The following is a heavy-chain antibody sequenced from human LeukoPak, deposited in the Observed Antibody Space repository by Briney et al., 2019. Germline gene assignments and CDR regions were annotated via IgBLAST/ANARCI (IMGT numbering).Heavy chain of an antibody. Sequence: GRSLRLSCAASGFTFSSYAMHWVRQASGKGLEWVAVISYDGSNKYYADSVKGRFTISRDNSKNTLYLQMNSLRAEDTAVYYCALEVVTIFDIWGQGTMVTVSS. J-gene: IGHJ3*02. D-gene: IGHD4-23*01. CDR1: GFTFSSYA. V-gene: IGHV3-30-3*01. CDR2: ISYDGSNK. CDR3: ALEVVTIFDI.